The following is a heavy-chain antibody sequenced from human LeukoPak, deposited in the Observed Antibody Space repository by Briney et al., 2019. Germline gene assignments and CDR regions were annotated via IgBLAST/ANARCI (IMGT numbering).Heavy chain of an antibody. J-gene: IGHJ4*02. D-gene: IGHD5-18*01. CDR2: ISYDGRNK. CDR1: GFTFSSYG. CDR3: AKDRGYSHGFDY. Sequence: SGGSLRLSCAASGFTFSSYGMHWVRQAPAKGLEWVAAISYDGRNKEYVDSVKGRFTISRDNSKNTVYLQMNSLRAEDTAVYNCAKDRGYSHGFDYWGQGTLVTVSS. V-gene: IGHV3-30*18.